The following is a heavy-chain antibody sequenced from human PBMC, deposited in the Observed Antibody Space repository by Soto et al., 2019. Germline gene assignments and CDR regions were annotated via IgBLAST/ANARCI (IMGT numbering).Heavy chain of an antibody. CDR1: GFTFSNYG. Sequence: VQLLESGGGLVQPGMSLRLSCAASGFTFSNYGMHWVRQAPGKGLEWVAVIWYDGSNKYYADSVKGRFTISRDNSKNTLYLQMNTLRAEDTAVYYCARHKGGDPYYFDYWGQGTLVTVSS. V-gene: IGHV3-33*01. CDR2: IWYDGSNK. J-gene: IGHJ4*02. D-gene: IGHD4-17*01. CDR3: ARHKGGDPYYFDY.